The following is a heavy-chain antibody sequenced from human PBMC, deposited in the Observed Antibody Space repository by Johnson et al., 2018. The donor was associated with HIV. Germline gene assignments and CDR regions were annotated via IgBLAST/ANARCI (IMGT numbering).Heavy chain of an antibody. Sequence: VQLVESGGGLVQPGGSLRLSCAASGFTFSSYDMHWVRQATGKGLEWVSAIGPAGDTYYPGSVTVRFTISRENAKHSLYLQMNSLRAGDTAVYSCARQQQLTHDAFDIWGQGTMVTVSS. CDR3: ARQQQLTHDAFDI. CDR2: IGPAGDT. V-gene: IGHV3-13*01. CDR1: GFTFSSYD. D-gene: IGHD6-13*01. J-gene: IGHJ3*02.